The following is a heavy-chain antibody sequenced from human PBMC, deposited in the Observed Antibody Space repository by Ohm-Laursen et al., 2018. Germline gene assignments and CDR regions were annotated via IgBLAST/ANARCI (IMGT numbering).Heavy chain of an antibody. J-gene: IGHJ3*02. D-gene: IGHD2-15*01. CDR2: ISYDGKKQ. Sequence: SLRLSCAASGLTFSSYGMNWVRQAPGKGLEWVAVISYDGKKQYYGDSVKGRFTISRDNSKNTLYLQMNSLSAEGTAVYYCAKERLPQRANALDIWGQGTMATVSS. CDR3: AKERLPQRANALDI. V-gene: IGHV3-30*18. CDR1: GLTFSSYG.